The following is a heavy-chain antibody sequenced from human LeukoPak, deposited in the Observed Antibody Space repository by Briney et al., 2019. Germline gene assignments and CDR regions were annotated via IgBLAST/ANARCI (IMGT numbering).Heavy chain of an antibody. D-gene: IGHD2-21*02. V-gene: IGHV3-72*01. J-gene: IGHJ4*02. CDR2: TRNKANSYTT. CDR1: GFTFSDHY. Sequence: GGSLRLSCAASGFTFSDHYMDWIRQAPGKGLEWVGRTRNKANSYTTEYAASVKGRFTISRDDSKNSLYLQMNSLKTEDTAVYSCAIEDCGGDCYPDYWGQGTLVTVSS. CDR3: AIEDCGGDCYPDY.